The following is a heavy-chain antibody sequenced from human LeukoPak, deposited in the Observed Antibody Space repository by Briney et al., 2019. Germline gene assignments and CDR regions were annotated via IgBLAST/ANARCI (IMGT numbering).Heavy chain of an antibody. V-gene: IGHV3-74*01. J-gene: IGHJ6*03. CDR2: DVSDT. D-gene: IGHD1-26*01. Sequence: DVSDTRYADSVKGRFTISRDNAKNTLYLQMNSLRAEDTAVYYCARSFGGTYYGLHYYYMDVWGKGTTVTVSS. CDR3: ARSFGGTYYGLHYYYMDV.